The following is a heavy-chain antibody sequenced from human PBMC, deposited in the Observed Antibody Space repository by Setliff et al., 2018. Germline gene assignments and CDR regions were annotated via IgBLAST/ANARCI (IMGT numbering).Heavy chain of an antibody. CDR3: ARVYGENDLPDI. Sequence: SETLSLTCAVYGGSLSGYYWTWIRQPPGKGLEWIGEIDHSGRTNYNPSLRSRVTISLDTSKQQFSLNLISVTAADTAVYYCARVYGENDLPDIWGQGTMVTVSS. CDR1: GGSLSGYY. D-gene: IGHD4-17*01. CDR2: IDHSGRT. V-gene: IGHV4-34*01. J-gene: IGHJ3*02.